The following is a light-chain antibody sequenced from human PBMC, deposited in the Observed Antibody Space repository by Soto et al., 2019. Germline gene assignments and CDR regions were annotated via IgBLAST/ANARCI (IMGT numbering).Light chain of an antibody. CDR3: HQYGISPPVT. V-gene: IGKV3-20*01. J-gene: IGKJ5*01. CDR2: GAS. Sequence: EIVLTQSPGTLSLSPGERATLSCRASQSVSSSYLAWYQQKPGQAPRLLIYGASSRATGIPDRFTGSGPGTDFTLTISRLEPEDFAMYYCHQYGISPPVTFGQGTRLEIK. CDR1: QSVSSSY.